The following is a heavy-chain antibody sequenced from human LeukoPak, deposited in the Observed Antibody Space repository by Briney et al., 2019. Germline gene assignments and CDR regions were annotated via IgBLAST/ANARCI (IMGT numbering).Heavy chain of an antibody. CDR1: GGSISSGGYY. J-gene: IGHJ3*02. Sequence: SQTLSLTCTVSGGSISSGGYYWSWIRQHPGKGLEWIGYIYYSGSTYYNPSLKSRVTISVDTSKNQFSLELSSVTAADTAVYYCARDLAYYDFWSGYYPDAFDIWGQGTMVTVSS. D-gene: IGHD3-3*01. CDR2: IYYSGST. CDR3: ARDLAYYDFWSGYYPDAFDI. V-gene: IGHV4-31*03.